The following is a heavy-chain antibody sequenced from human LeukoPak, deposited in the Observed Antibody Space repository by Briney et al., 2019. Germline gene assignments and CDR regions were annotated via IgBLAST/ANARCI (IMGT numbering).Heavy chain of an antibody. Sequence: PSETLSLTCTVSGGSISSYYWSWIRQPPGKGLEWIGYIYTSGSTNYNPSLKSRVTISVDTSKNQFSLKLSSVTAADTAVYYCARHIPDSSPSVFDYWGQGALVTVSS. CDR3: ARHIPDSSPSVFDY. CDR2: IYTSGST. D-gene: IGHD6-6*01. J-gene: IGHJ4*02. V-gene: IGHV4-4*09. CDR1: GGSISSYY.